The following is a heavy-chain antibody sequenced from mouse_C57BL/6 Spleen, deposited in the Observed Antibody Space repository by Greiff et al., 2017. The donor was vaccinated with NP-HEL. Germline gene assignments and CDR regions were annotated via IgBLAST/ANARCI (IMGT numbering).Heavy chain of an antibody. V-gene: IGHV2-9-1*01. D-gene: IGHD4-1*01. CDR1: GFSLTSYA. J-gene: IGHJ4*01. Sequence: VQRVESGPGLVAPSQSLSITCTVSGFSLTSYAISWVRQPPGTGLEWLGVIWTGGGTNYNSALKSRLSISKDNSKSQVFLKMNSLQTDDTARYYCASPNWDVGYAMDYWGQGTSVTVSS. CDR2: IWTGGGT. CDR3: ASPNWDVGYAMDY.